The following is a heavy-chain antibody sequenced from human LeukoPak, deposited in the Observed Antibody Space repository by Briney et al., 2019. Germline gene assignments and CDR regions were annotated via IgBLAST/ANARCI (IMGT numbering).Heavy chain of an antibody. Sequence: SETLSLSCSVSGDSVSNYYWGWIRQPPGKGLEWIGSIYHSGSTYYNPSLKSRVTISVDTSKNQFSLKLSSVTAADTAVYYCARETSQKGAHYMDVWGKGTTVTISS. CDR1: GDSVSNYY. CDR2: IYHSGST. D-gene: IGHD3-16*01. J-gene: IGHJ6*03. CDR3: ARETSQKGAHYMDV. V-gene: IGHV4-38-2*02.